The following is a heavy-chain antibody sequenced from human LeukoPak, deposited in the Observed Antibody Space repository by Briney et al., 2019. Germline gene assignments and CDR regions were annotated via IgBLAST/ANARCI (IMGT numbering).Heavy chain of an antibody. CDR2: ISGSGGST. V-gene: IGHV3-23*01. D-gene: IGHD6-19*01. CDR3: AKVPRIAVAGTLKFDY. CDR1: GFTFSSYA. Sequence: GGSLRLSCAASGFTFSSYAMSWVRQAPGKGLEWVSAISGSGGSTYYADSVEGRFTISRDNSKNTLYLQMNSLRAEDTAVYYCAKVPRIAVAGTLKFDYWGQGTLVTVSS. J-gene: IGHJ4*02.